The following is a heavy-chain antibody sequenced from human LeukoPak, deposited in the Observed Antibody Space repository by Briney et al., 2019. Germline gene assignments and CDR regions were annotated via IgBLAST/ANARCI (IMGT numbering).Heavy chain of an antibody. Sequence: SETLSLTCTVSAYSISSGYYWGWIRQPPGRGLEWIGNIHHSGSTYYNPSLKSRVTISGDTSTNHFSLKLSSVTAADTAVYYCATAWQQLSTDYWGQGTLVTVSS. J-gene: IGHJ4*02. D-gene: IGHD6-13*01. CDR1: AYSISSGYY. CDR2: IHHSGST. V-gene: IGHV4-38-2*02. CDR3: ATAWQQLSTDY.